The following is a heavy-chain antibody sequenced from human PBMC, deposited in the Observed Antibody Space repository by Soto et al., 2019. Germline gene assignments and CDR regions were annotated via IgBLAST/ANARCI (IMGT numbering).Heavy chain of an antibody. J-gene: IGHJ3*02. CDR1: GSCVSPNSAA. V-gene: IGHV6-1*01. Sequence: SQPLLLTCAISGSCVSPNSAAWNWIWPSPSRGLEWLGRTYYRSQWYNDYAESVKSRITINPDTSKNQFSLQLNSVTPEDTAVYYCVRWAHEGNFDRWGQGTKVTVS. CDR2: TYYRSQWYN. CDR3: VRWAHEGNFDR.